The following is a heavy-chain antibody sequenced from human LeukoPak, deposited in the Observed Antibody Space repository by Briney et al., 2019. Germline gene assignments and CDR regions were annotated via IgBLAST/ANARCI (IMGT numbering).Heavy chain of an antibody. D-gene: IGHD6-13*01. V-gene: IGHV4-39*07. Sequence: SETLSLTCTVSGGATSSSNYYWAWIRQPPGKGLEWMGSIFYSGTTHYNSSLKSRVTISIDTSKNQFSLKLSSVTAADTAVYYCARSITSSWYGDFQHWGQGTLVTVSS. J-gene: IGHJ1*01. CDR2: IFYSGTT. CDR1: GGATSSSNYY. CDR3: ARSITSSWYGDFQH.